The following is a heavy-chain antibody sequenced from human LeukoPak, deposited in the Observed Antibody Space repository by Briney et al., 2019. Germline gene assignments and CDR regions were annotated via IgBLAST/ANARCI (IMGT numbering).Heavy chain of an antibody. J-gene: IGHJ4*02. D-gene: IGHD3-16*02. Sequence: GASVKVSCKASGYTFTGYYMHWVRQAPGQGLEWMGWINPNSGGTNYAQKFQGRVTMTRDTSIGTAYMELSRLRSDDTAVYYCARNERKAFGGVIVIPGGYWGQGTLVTVSS. CDR2: INPNSGGT. CDR3: ARNERKAFGGVIVIPGGY. V-gene: IGHV1-2*02. CDR1: GYTFTGYY.